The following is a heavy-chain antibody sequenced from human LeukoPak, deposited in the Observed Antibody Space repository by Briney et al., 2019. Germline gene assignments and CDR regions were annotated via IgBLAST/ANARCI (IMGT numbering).Heavy chain of an antibody. CDR1: GYTFTGYY. Sequence: ASVKVSCKASGYTFTGYYMHWVRQAPGQGLEWMGWINPNSGGTNYAQKFQGRVTMTRDTSISTAYMELSRLRSDDTAVYYCARVYSGYDFGDAFDIWGQGTMVTVSS. V-gene: IGHV1-2*02. CDR3: ARVYSGYDFGDAFDI. J-gene: IGHJ3*02. CDR2: INPNSGGT. D-gene: IGHD5-12*01.